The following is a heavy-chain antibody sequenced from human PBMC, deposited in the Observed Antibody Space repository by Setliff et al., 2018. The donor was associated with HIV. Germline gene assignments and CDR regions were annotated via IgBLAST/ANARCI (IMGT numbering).Heavy chain of an antibody. CDR3: TLPYCGGGNCWSSASLPPAGWFDP. J-gene: IGHJ5*02. CDR2: IIPMYGVA. Sequence: SVKVSCKASGGTFSSYVISWVRQAPGQGPEWMGGIIPMYGVANYAQKFQGRVTITTDESTSTAYMELSSLRSEDTAVYYCTLPYCGGGNCWSSASLPPAGWFDPWGQGTLVTVSS. CDR1: GGTFSSYV. V-gene: IGHV1-69*05. D-gene: IGHD2-15*01.